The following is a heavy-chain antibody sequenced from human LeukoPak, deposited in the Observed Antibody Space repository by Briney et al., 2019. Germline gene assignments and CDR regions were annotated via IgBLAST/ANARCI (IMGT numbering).Heavy chain of an antibody. J-gene: IGHJ5*02. CDR1: GGSISSYY. CDR3: ARLSRSRYVWGSYRYLNWFDP. V-gene: IGHV4-4*07. CDR2: IYTSGST. D-gene: IGHD3-16*02. Sequence: SETLSLTCTVSGGSISSYYWSWIRQPAGKGLEWIGRIYTSGSTNYNPSLKSRVIISVDTSKNQFSLKLSSVTAADTAVYYCARLSRSRYVWGSYRYLNWFDPWGQGTLVTVSS.